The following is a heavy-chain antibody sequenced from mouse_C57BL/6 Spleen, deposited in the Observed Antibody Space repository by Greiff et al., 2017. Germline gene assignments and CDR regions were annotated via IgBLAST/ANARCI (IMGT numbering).Heavy chain of an antibody. D-gene: IGHD2-4*01. Sequence: QVQLQQSGAELVKPGASVKISCKASGYTFTDYYINWVKQRPGQGLEWIGKIGPGGSSTYYNEKFKGKATLTADKSSSTSYMQRSSLTSEDAAVYFCARRKDYATWFAYWGQGTLVTVSA. CDR3: ARRKDYATWFAY. J-gene: IGHJ3*01. V-gene: IGHV1-77*01. CDR1: GYTFTDYY. CDR2: IGPGGSST.